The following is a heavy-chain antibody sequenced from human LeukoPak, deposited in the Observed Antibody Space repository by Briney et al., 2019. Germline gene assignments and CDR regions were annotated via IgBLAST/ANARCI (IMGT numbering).Heavy chain of an antibody. CDR2: IIPIFGTA. D-gene: IGHD2-2*01. J-gene: IGHJ3*02. CDR1: GGTFSSYA. V-gene: IGHV1-69*01. CDR3: ARVKGCSSTSCLPFDI. Sequence: SVNVSCKASGGTFSSYAISWVRQAPGQGLEWMGGIIPIFGTANYAQKFQGRVTITADESTSTAYMELSSLRSEDTAVYYCARVKGCSSTSCLPFDIWGQGTMVTVSS.